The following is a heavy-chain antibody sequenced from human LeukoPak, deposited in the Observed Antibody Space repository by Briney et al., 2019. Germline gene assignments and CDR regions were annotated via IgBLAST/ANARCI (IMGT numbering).Heavy chain of an antibody. V-gene: IGHV4-4*07. CDR1: GGSISSYF. CDR3: ARAPGGLNWFDP. Sequence: SETLSLTCTVSGGSISSYFWSWVRQPAGKGLEWIGRIYTFGSTNYNPSLKSRVTMSVDTSKSQFSLKLTSVTAADTAVYYCARAPGGLNWFDPWGRGTLVTVSS. J-gene: IGHJ5*02. CDR2: IYTFGST. D-gene: IGHD2-8*02.